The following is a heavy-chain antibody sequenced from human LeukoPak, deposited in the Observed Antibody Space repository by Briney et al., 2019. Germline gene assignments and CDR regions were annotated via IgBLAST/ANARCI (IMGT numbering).Heavy chain of an antibody. CDR3: ARDNAVIAAAGGTFDY. CDR1: GFTFSDYY. Sequence: GGSLRLSCAASGFTFSDYYMSWIRQAPGKGLEWVSYISSSGSTIYCADSVKGRFTISRDNAKNSLYLQMNSLRAEDTAVYYCARDNAVIAAAGGTFDYWGQGTLVTVSS. V-gene: IGHV3-11*04. CDR2: ISSSGSTI. D-gene: IGHD6-13*01. J-gene: IGHJ4*02.